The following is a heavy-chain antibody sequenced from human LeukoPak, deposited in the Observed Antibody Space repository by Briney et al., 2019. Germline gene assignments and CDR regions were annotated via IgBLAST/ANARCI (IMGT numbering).Heavy chain of an antibody. CDR3: ARPRQWHRNDAFDI. D-gene: IGHD6-19*01. CDR2: INPGDSDT. CDR1: GYSFTTYW. J-gene: IGHJ3*02. Sequence: GESLKISCKGSGYSFTTYWTGWVRQMPGKGLEWMGIINPGDSDTRYSPSFQGQVTISADQSISTAHLQWSSLKASDTAMYYCARPRQWHRNDAFDIWGQGTMVTVSS. V-gene: IGHV5-51*01.